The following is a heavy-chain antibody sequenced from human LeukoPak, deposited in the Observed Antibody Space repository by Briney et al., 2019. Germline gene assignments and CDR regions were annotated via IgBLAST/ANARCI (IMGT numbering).Heavy chain of an antibody. D-gene: IGHD6-6*01. CDR1: GFTVSSNY. CDR2: IYSGGST. V-gene: IGHV3-53*04. J-gene: IGHJ4*02. Sequence: GGSLRLSCAASGFTVSSNYMSWVRQAPGKGLEWVSVIYSGGSTYYADSVKGRFTTSRHNSKNTLYLQMNSLRAEDTAVYYCARVYSSSSPYFDYWGQGTLVTVSS. CDR3: ARVYSSSSPYFDY.